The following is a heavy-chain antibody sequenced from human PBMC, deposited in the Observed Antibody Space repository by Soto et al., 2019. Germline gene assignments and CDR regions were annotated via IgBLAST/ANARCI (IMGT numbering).Heavy chain of an antibody. Sequence: EVQLLESGGGLVQPGGSLRLSCAASGFTFVNYAMNWVRQAPGKGLEWVATFSGSGTSTYYADSVKGRFTISRDNSRNTLYLQMNSLRAEDTAVYYCAKATSNGGWFNPVDYWGQGTLVTVSS. CDR1: GFTFVNYA. D-gene: IGHD6-19*01. CDR2: FSGSGTST. V-gene: IGHV3-23*01. J-gene: IGHJ4*02. CDR3: AKATSNGGWFNPVDY.